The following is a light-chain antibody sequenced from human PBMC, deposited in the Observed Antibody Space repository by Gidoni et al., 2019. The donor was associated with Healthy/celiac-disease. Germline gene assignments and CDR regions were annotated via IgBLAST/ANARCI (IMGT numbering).Light chain of an antibody. CDR3: QQSYSTPQT. V-gene: IGKV1-39*01. CDR2: AAS. CDR1: QKISSY. J-gene: IGKJ1*01. Sequence: DIQMTQSPPSLSASVGDRVTITCRASQKISSYLSWYHQKPGKAAKLLIYAASSLQSGVTSRFSGSGSGTDFTLTISSLKPEDFATYYCQQSYSTPQTFXQXTKVEIK.